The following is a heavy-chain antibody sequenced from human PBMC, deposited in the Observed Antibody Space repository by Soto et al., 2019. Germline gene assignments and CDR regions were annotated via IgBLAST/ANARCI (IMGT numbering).Heavy chain of an antibody. D-gene: IGHD3-22*01. Sequence: ASVKVSCNASGYTFTVYYIHWVRQAPGQGLEWMGRINPNSGTTNYAQKFQGRVTMTRDTSISTAYMELSRLRSDDTAVYYCARDQYYYDSSGYLGGDYWGQGTLVTVSS. CDR3: ARDQYYYDSSGYLGGDY. J-gene: IGHJ4*02. CDR1: GYTFTVYY. V-gene: IGHV1-2*02. CDR2: INPNSGTT.